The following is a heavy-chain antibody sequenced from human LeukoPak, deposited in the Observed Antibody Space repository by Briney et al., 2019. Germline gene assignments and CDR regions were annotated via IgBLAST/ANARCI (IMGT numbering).Heavy chain of an antibody. CDR1: GFTFSDYA. V-gene: IGHV3-33*03. Sequence: PGGSLRLSCAASGFTFSDYAMHWVRQAPGKGLEWLAVIWYDGGNKYYADSVKGRFTISRDNSKNTPYLQMSSLRAEDTAVYYCAKEVERHLDVWGQGTTVTVS. J-gene: IGHJ6*02. CDR2: IWYDGGNK. D-gene: IGHD1-1*01. CDR3: AKEVERHLDV.